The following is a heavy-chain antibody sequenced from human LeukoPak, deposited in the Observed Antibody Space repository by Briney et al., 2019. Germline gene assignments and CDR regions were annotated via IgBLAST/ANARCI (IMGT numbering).Heavy chain of an antibody. D-gene: IGHD3-3*01. CDR2: ISGSGGST. CDR3: AKAVGDFWSGPEY. J-gene: IGHJ4*02. V-gene: IGHV3-23*01. Sequence: GGSLILSCAASGFTFSSYAMSWVRQAPGKGLEWVSAISGSGGSTYYADPVKGRFTISRDNSKSTLDLQMNSLRAEDTAVYYCAKAVGDFWSGPEYWGQGTLVTVSS. CDR1: GFTFSSYA.